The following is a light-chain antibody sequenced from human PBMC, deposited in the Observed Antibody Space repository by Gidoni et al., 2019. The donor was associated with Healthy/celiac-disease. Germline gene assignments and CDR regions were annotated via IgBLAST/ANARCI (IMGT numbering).Light chain of an antibody. CDR3: QQYGSSPRT. J-gene: IGKJ4*01. Sequence: EIVLTQSPGTLSLYPGERATLSCRASQSVSRSYLAWDQQKPGQDPRLLIDGASSRATGIPHRFRCSGSGTDFTLTISRLEPEDFAVYYCQQYGSSPRTFGGGTKVEIK. CDR1: QSVSRSY. CDR2: GAS. V-gene: IGKV3-20*01.